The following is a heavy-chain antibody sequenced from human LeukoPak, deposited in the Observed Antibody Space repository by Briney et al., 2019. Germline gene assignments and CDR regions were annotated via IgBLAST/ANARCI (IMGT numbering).Heavy chain of an antibody. D-gene: IGHD5-18*01. Sequence: PSETLSLTCTVSGGSISSGDYYWSWIRQPPGKGLEWIGYIYYSGSTYYNPSLKSRVTISVDTSKNQFSLKLSSVTAADTAVYYWAREPTRSGYSYGYSWGQGALVTVSS. CDR3: AREPTRSGYSYGYS. CDR1: GGSISSGDYY. V-gene: IGHV4-30-4*08. J-gene: IGHJ4*02. CDR2: IYYSGST.